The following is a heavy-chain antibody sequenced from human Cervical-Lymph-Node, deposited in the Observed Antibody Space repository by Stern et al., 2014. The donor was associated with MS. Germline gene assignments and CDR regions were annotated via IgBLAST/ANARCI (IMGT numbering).Heavy chain of an antibody. J-gene: IGHJ6*02. V-gene: IGHV3-30*18. CDR2: ISYDGNNK. D-gene: IGHD5-24*01. Sequence: QVQLVQSGGGVVQPGRSLRLSCAASGFTFNNFGMHWVRQAPGKGLDWVAIISYDGNNKYYADSVRGRFTISRDNSKNTLFLQMNSLRSDDTAIYYCAKVSLDGFGESPLDYVYGMDVWGQGTAVTVSS. CDR1: GFTFNNFG. CDR3: AKVSLDGFGESPLDYVYGMDV.